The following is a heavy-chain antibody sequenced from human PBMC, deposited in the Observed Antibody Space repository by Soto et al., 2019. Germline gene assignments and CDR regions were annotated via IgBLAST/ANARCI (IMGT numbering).Heavy chain of an antibody. CDR2: IIPIFGTA. CDR3: ARADYYDSSGYPHYFDY. Sequence: SVEVSCKXSGGTFSSYAISWVRQAPGQGLEWMGGIIPIFGTANYAQKFQGRVTITADESTSTAYMELSSLRSEDTAVYYCARADYYDSSGYPHYFDYWGQGTLVTVSS. J-gene: IGHJ4*02. V-gene: IGHV1-69*13. CDR1: GGTFSSYA. D-gene: IGHD3-22*01.